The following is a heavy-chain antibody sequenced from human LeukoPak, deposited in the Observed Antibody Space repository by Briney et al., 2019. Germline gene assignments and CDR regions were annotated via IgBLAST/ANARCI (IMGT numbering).Heavy chain of an antibody. CDR3: VRDGEGVAISVNYWFDP. D-gene: IGHD3-10*01. J-gene: IGHJ5*02. CDR2: MNPNNGNT. V-gene: IGHV1-8*01. Sequence: GASVKVSCKASGFTFTGYDINWVRQASGQGLEWMGWMNPNNGNTGYAQKFQGRVTMTRDTSISTAYMELRGQRSDDTAVYYCVRDGEGVAISVNYWFDPWGQGTLVTVSS. CDR1: GFTFTGYD.